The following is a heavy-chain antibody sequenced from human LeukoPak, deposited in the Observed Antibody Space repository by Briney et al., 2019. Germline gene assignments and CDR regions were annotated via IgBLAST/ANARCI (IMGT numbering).Heavy chain of an antibody. D-gene: IGHD2-21*02. CDR1: GFTFSNYA. CDR2: IYYSGST. Sequence: NPGGSLRLSCAASGFTFSNYAMSWVRQPPGKDLEWIGSIYYSGSTYYNPSLKSRVTISVDTSKNQFSLKLSSVTAADTAVYYCARLGVTFDYWGQGTLVTVSS. V-gene: IGHV4-39*01. CDR3: ARLGVTFDY. J-gene: IGHJ4*02.